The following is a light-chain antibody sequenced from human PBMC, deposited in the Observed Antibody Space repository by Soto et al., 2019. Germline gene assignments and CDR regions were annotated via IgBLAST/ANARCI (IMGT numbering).Light chain of an antibody. J-gene: IGKJ1*01. CDR1: QSISSY. Sequence: DIQITQSHYSLSASVGDRVTITCLSSQSISSYLNWYQQKPGKAPKLLIYAGSSLQSGVPSRFSGSGSGTDFTLTISSLQAEEFATYYCQQSYSTPRTFGRGTKVDIK. V-gene: IGKV1-39*01. CDR3: QQSYSTPRT. CDR2: AGS.